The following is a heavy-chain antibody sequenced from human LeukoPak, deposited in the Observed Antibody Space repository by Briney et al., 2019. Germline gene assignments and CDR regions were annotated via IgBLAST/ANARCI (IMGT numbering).Heavy chain of an antibody. CDR3: ARTHIPQYDFWTASI. CDR1: GFTFSTYG. Sequence: GGSLRLSCSASGFTFSTYGMIWVRQAPGKGPEWVSSISSISTYTHYADAVKGRFTISRDNTKNSLYLQMNSLRAEDTAVYYCARTHIPQYDFWTASIWGQGTLVAVSS. CDR2: ISSISTYT. J-gene: IGHJ1*01. D-gene: IGHD3-3*01. V-gene: IGHV3-21*01.